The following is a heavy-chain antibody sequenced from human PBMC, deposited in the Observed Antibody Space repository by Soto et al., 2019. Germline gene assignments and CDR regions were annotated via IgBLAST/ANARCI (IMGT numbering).Heavy chain of an antibody. CDR2: IDLDSSHT. CDR3: GLEPTGTGGFDY. J-gene: IGHJ4*02. V-gene: IGHV1-2*02. Sequence: QVQLVQSGPEVKMPGASVKVSCKASGHTFTGHHMHWVRQAPGQGLEWMAYIDLDSSHTKYAQKFQGRVTTTRDTSITTAYMELSGLRSDDTALYYCGLEPTGTGGFDYWGQGTVLTVSS. D-gene: IGHD7-27*01. CDR1: GHTFTGHH.